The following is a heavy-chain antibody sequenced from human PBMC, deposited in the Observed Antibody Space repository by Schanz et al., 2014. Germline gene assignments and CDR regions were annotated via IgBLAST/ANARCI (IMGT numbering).Heavy chain of an antibody. CDR2: IYYRGNT. Sequence: QVQLQESGPGLVRPSETLSLTCTVSGGSISSYYWSWIRQSPGKGPEWIGFIYYRGNTYYNPSLNSRVYISLDPSKTQFWLNLNSLTAADTAVCCCARGPEAGWFDPWGQGTLVAVSS. V-gene: IGHV4-59*12. CDR1: GGSISSYY. J-gene: IGHJ5*02. CDR3: ARGPEAGWFDP.